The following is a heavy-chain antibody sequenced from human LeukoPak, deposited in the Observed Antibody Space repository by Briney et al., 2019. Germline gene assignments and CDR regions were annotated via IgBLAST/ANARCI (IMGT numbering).Heavy chain of an antibody. CDR2: INTDGSNT. J-gene: IGHJ4*02. CDR3: AKGGVSDSGSWYGDYFDY. V-gene: IGHV3-74*01. D-gene: IGHD6-13*01. CDR1: GFTFSNYW. Sequence: GGSLRLSCAAPGFTFSNYWMHWVRQAPGKGLEWVSRINTDGSNTRYADSVKGRFTISRDNAKNTLYLQMNSMRADDTAVYYCAKGGVSDSGSWYGDYFDYWGQGTLVTVSS.